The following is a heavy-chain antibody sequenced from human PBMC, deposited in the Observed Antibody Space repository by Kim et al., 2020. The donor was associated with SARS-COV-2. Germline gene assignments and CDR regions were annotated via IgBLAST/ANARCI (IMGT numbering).Heavy chain of an antibody. J-gene: IGHJ3*02. D-gene: IGHD3-10*01. V-gene: IGHV3-20*01. Sequence: YADSVKGRFTISRDNAKNSLYLQMNSLRAEDTALYHCARAWFGSPYAFDIWGQGTMVTVSS. CDR3: ARAWFGSPYAFDI.